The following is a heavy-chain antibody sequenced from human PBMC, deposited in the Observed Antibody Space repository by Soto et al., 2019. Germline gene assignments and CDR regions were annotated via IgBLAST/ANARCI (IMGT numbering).Heavy chain of an antibody. CDR3: ARIGHNYDILTGYSY. CDR2: IIPIFGTA. D-gene: IGHD3-9*01. CDR1: GGTFSSYT. J-gene: IGHJ4*02. V-gene: IGHV1-69*06. Sequence: QVQLVQSGAEVKKPGSSVKVSCKASGGTFSSYTISWVRQAPGQGLEWMGGIIPIFGTANYAQKFQGRVTITADKSTSTAYMELSSLRSEDTAVYYCARIGHNYDILTGYSYWGQGTLVTVSS.